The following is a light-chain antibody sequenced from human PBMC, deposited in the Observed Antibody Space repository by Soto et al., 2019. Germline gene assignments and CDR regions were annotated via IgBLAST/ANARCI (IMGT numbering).Light chain of an antibody. V-gene: IGLV2-8*01. CDR3: TSYVGNDIWV. Sequence: QSALTQHPSASGSPGQSVTISCTGTSGDVGAYKYVSWYQQYPGKAPKLMIYEVTKRPSGVPDRFSGSKSGNTASLTVSGLQAEDEADYYCTSYVGNDIWVFGGGTKLTVL. CDR2: EVT. J-gene: IGLJ3*02. CDR1: SGDVGAYKY.